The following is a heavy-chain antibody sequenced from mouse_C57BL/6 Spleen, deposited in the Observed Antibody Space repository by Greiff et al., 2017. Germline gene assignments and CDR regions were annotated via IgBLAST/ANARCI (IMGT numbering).Heavy chain of an antibody. CDR2: IHPNGGST. CDR3: ARWVYDGYSFAY. J-gene: IGHJ3*01. V-gene: IGHV1-64*01. CDR1: GYTFTSYW. Sequence: VQLQQPGAELVKPGASVKLSCKASGYTFTSYWMHWVKQRPGQGLEWIGMIHPNGGSTNYNEKFKSKATLTVDKSSSTAYMQLSSLTSEDSAVYFCARWVYDGYSFAYWGQGTLVTVAA. D-gene: IGHD2-3*01.